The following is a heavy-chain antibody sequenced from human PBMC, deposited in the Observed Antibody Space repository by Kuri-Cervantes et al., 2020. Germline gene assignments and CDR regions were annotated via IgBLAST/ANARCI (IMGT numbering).Heavy chain of an antibody. Sequence: GESLKISCAASGFTFSSYAMSWVRQAPGKGLEWVSAISGSGGSTYYADSVKGRFTISRDNSKNTLYLQMNSLRAEDTAVYYCAKEVATIFGSFDYWGQGTPVTVSS. CDR1: GFTFSSYA. V-gene: IGHV3-23*01. D-gene: IGHD5-12*01. J-gene: IGHJ4*02. CDR3: AKEVATIFGSFDY. CDR2: ISGSGGST.